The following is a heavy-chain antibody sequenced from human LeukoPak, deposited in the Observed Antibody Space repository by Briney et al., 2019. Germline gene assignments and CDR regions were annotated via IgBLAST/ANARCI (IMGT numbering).Heavy chain of an antibody. CDR2: IYTTGRT. CDR3: AKILGSGVWYGFDI. V-gene: IGHV4-4*09. CDR1: GGSVNSYY. Sequence: SETLSLTCTVSGGSVNSYYWSWIRQPPGKGLEWIGYIYTTGRTNYNPSLKSRVTISVDTSKNQFSLKLSSVTAADTAVYYCAKILGSGVWYGFDIWGQGTMVTVSS. D-gene: IGHD7-27*01. J-gene: IGHJ3*02.